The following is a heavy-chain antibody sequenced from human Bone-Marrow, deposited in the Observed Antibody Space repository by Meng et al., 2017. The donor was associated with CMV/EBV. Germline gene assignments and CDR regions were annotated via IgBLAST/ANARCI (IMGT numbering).Heavy chain of an antibody. CDR1: GSTSTGYY. Sequence: QGRWLQAVVGGETPGAPGHVLCNVSGSTSTGYYMHWVRQAPGQGLEWMGWINPNSGGTNYAQKFQGRVTMTRDTSISTAYMELSRLRSDDTAVYYCAREGVVAADNWFDPWGQGTLVTVSS. CDR3: AREGVVAADNWFDP. D-gene: IGHD2-15*01. J-gene: IGHJ5*02. CDR2: INPNSGGT. V-gene: IGHV1-2*02.